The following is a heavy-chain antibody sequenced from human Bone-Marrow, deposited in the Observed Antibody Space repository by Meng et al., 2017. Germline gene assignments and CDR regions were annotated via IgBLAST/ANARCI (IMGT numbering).Heavy chain of an antibody. CDR3: AGTDSIAAAGTRTKPKYYFDY. J-gene: IGHJ4*02. CDR2: ISAYNGNT. V-gene: IGHV1-18*01. D-gene: IGHD6-13*01. Sequence: ASVKVSCKASGYTFTSYDISWVRQAPGQGLEWMGWISAYNGNTNYAQKLQGRVTMTTDTSTSTAYMELRSLRSDDTAVYYCAGTDSIAAAGTRTKPKYYFDYWGQGTLVTVSS. CDR1: GYTFTSYD.